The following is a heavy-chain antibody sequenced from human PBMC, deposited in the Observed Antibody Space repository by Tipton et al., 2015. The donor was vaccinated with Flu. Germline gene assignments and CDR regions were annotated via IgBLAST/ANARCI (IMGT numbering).Heavy chain of an antibody. V-gene: IGHV4-39*07. CDR1: GDSFTTSSHH. CDR3: ATVTSFYFFFDS. J-gene: IGHJ4*02. CDR2: VYYTGDT. D-gene: IGHD2-2*01. Sequence: LRLSCTVSGDSFTTSSHHWAWIRQPPGKGLEWLGSVYYTGDTFYNPSLARRVSMTVDTSKSQFSLRLTSVTATDTAVYYCATVTSFYFFFDSWGQGTLVALSS.